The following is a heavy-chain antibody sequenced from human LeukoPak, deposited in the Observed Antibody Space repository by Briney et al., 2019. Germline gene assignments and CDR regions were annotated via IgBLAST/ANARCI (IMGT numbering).Heavy chain of an antibody. CDR2: IYHSGST. CDR3: ARAGLRNYFDY. J-gene: IGHJ4*02. Sequence: SQTLSLTYTVSGGSISSGGYYWSWIRQPPGKGLEWIGYIYHSGSTYYNPSLKSRVTISVDRSKNQFSLKLSSVTAADTAVYYCARAGLRNYFDYWGQGTLVTVSS. V-gene: IGHV4-30-2*01. CDR1: GGSISSGGYY.